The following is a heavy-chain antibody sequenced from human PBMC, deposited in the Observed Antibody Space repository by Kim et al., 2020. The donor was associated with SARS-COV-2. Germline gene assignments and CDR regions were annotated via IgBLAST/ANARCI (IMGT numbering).Heavy chain of an antibody. CDR3: AIRGTAKGEWLVPFSGMDV. J-gene: IGHJ6*02. D-gene: IGHD6-19*01. CDR1: GGNFSSYA. V-gene: IGHV1-69*13. CDR2: IIPIFGKA. Sequence: SVKVSCKASGGNFSSYAISWVRQAPGQGLEWMGGIIPIFGKANYAQKFQGRVTITADESTSTAYMELSSLRSEDTAVYYCAIRGTAKGEWLVPFSGMDVWGQGTTVTVSS.